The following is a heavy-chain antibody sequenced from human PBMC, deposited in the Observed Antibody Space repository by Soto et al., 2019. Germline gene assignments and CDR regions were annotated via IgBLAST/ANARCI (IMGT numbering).Heavy chain of an antibody. J-gene: IGHJ4*02. CDR3: AKDRQPDGFWPFDH. D-gene: IGHD3-3*01. CDR1: GFTFSTYT. Sequence: EVQLVESGGGLVQPGGSLRLSCVTSGFTFSTYTMSWVRQAPGQGLEWLSGIYGGGDGISYADSVKGRFTISRDNSKNTLYLQMNSLRSDDTAIYYCAKDRQPDGFWPFDHWGRGTLVIVSS. V-gene: IGHV3-23*04. CDR2: IYGGGDGI.